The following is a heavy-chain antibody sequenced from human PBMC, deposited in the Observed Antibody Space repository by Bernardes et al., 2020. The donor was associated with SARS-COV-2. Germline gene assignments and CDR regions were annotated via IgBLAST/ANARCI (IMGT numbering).Heavy chain of an antibody. V-gene: IGHV3-48*01. Sequence: VGSLRLSCVVSGFTFSRHSMNWVRQAPGKGLEWLAYISGSGSTIHYADSVKGRLTISKDNAKNTVYLQMNSLRAEDTAVYFCAKARSDMDVWGQGTTVTVSS. CDR3: AKARSDMDV. CDR1: GFTFSRHS. J-gene: IGHJ6*02. CDR2: ISGSGSTI.